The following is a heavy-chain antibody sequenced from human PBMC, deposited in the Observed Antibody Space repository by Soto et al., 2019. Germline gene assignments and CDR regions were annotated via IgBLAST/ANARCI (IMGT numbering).Heavy chain of an antibody. V-gene: IGHV1-2*04. CDR1: GGSFNDYY. CDR3: ARESGGATATLDYYYFYMDV. CDR2: INPNGGVT. D-gene: IGHD5-12*01. J-gene: IGHJ6*03. Sequence: VQLVQSGAEVRKPGASVTVSCRSSGGSFNDYYIHWVRQAPGQGFEWMGWINPNGGVTKYAQKFQGWVSMTRDTSIRIVYMQLSRLRSDDTAVYYCARESGGATATLDYYYFYMDVWGTGTTVTVSS.